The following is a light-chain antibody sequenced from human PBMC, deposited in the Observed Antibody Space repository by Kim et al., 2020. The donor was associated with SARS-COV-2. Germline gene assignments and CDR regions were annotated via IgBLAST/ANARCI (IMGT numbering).Light chain of an antibody. J-gene: IGKJ1*01. CDR1: QGISSY. CDR3: QQYYSYPYT. V-gene: IGKV1-8*01. CDR2: AAS. Sequence: ASTGDRVTITCRASQGISSYLAWYQQKPGKAPKLLIYAASTLQSGVPSRFSGSGSGTDFTLTISCLQSEDFATYYCQQYYSYPYTFGQGTKVDIK.